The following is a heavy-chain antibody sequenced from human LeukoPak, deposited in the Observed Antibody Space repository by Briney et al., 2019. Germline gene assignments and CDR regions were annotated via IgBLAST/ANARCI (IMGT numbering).Heavy chain of an antibody. CDR3: AREVERRYSSSVDY. CDR1: GGSISSGDYY. V-gene: IGHV4-30-4*08. CDR2: IYYSGST. J-gene: IGHJ4*02. D-gene: IGHD6-6*01. Sequence: SETLSLTCTVSGGSISSGDYYWSWIRQPPGKGLEWIGYIYYSGSTYYNPSLKSRVTISVDTSKNQFSLKLSSVTAADTAVYYCAREVERRYSSSVDYWGQGTLVTVSS.